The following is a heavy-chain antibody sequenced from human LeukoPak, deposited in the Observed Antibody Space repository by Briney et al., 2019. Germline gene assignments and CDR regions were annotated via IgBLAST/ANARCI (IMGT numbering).Heavy chain of an antibody. CDR2: IWYDGSNK. CDR3: ARVSGYSGTLYGDY. J-gene: IGHJ4*02. CDR1: GFTFKSYG. V-gene: IGHV3-33*01. D-gene: IGHD6-13*01. Sequence: GRSLRLSCVASGFTFKSYGMHWDRQAPGKGLEWVAIIWYDGSNKYYADFVKGRFTTSRDNSKNTLYLQMNSLRADDTAVYYCARVSGYSGTLYGDYWGQGTLVTVSS.